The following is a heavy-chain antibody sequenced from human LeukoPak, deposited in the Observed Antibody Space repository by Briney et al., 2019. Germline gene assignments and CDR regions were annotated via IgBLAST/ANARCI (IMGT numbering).Heavy chain of an antibody. D-gene: IGHD4-17*01. CDR2: IWYDGSNQ. Sequence: GGSLRLSCAASGFTFRSYGMHWVRQAPGKGLEWVAVIWYDGSNQYYTDSVKGRFTISRDNSKNTLYLQMNSLRADDTAMYYCAKVGDGDYYLDYWGQGTLVTVSS. CDR1: GFTFRSYG. J-gene: IGHJ4*02. CDR3: AKVGDGDYYLDY. V-gene: IGHV3-33*06.